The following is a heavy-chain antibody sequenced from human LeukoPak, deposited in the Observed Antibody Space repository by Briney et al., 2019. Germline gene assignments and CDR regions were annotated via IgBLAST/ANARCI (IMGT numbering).Heavy chain of an antibody. CDR3: ARGITAALLGYCSSTSCYSGWFDP. J-gene: IGHJ5*02. V-gene: IGHV3-33*01. CDR1: GFTFSSYG. CDR2: IWYDGSNK. Sequence: GGSLRLSCAASGFTFSSYGMHWVRQAPGKGLEWVAVIWYDGSNKYYADSVKGRFTISRDNSKNTLYLQMNSLRAEDTAVYYCARGITAALLGYCSSTSCYSGWFDPWGQGTLVTVSS. D-gene: IGHD2-2*01.